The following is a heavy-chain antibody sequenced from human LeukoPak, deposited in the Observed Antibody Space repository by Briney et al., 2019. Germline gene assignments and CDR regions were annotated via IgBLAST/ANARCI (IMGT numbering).Heavy chain of an antibody. CDR1: GFTFSNYW. CDR3: ARGITMAN. CDR2: IKQDGSER. V-gene: IGHV3-7*04. Sequence: GGSLRLSCAASGFTFSNYWMTWVRQAPGEGLEWVANIKQDGSERDYVDSVKGRFTISRDDAKNSLYLQMNSLRAEDTAVYYCARGITMANWGQGTLVTVSS. J-gene: IGHJ4*02. D-gene: IGHD3-10*01.